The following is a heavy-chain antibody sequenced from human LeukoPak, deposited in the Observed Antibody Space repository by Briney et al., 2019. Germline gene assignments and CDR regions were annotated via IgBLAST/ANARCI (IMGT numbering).Heavy chain of an antibody. D-gene: IGHD6-19*01. J-gene: IGHJ4*02. Sequence: PGGSLRLPCAASGFTFRSYSFNWVRQAPGKGLDWVSYINPSGSAIYYADSVRGRFTISRDNANNLLYLQMNSLRDEDTAVYYCARFPSSGWSNFDYWGQGSLVTVSS. CDR3: ARFPSSGWSNFDY. CDR1: GFTFRSYS. V-gene: IGHV3-48*02. CDR2: INPSGSAI.